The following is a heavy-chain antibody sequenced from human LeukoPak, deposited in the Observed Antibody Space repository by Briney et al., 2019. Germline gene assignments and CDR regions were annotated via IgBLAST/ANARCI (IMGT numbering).Heavy chain of an antibody. V-gene: IGHV1-2*02. CDR2: INPDNGGT. Sequence: ASVKVPCKASGFRVSDYLIHWIRQAPGQGPQYMGWINPDNGGTHYSQHFQVRVTMTRDTSVSTVYMELTSLSSDDTAVYFCARGLFGTTWFDFWGQGTLVTVSS. CDR1: GFRVSDYL. CDR3: ARGLFGTTWFDF. J-gene: IGHJ4*02. D-gene: IGHD1-1*01.